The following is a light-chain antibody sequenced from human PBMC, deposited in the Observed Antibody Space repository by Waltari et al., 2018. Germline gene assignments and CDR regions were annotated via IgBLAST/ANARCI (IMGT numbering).Light chain of an antibody. CDR2: ENT. CDR1: SSNIGTNY. CDR3: GTWDSSLSGAV. V-gene: IGLV1-51*02. J-gene: IGLJ7*01. Sequence: QSVLTQPPSGSEAPGQRVTISCSGGSSNIGTNYVHCYRKFPGTAPKLLIYENTERPSGIPGRFSGSKSGTSATLDITGLQAGDEADYYCGTWDSSLSGAVFGGGTHLTVL.